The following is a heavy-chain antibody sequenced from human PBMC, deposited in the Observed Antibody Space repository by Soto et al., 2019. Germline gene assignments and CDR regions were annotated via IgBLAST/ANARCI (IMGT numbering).Heavy chain of an antibody. D-gene: IGHD1-26*01. CDR3: GRGKYSGSYYDWFDP. V-gene: IGHV4-59*01. CDR1: GGSISSYY. CDR2: IYYSGTT. Sequence: PSECLSLTCTVAGGSISSYYWSWIRQPPGKGLEWIGYIYYSGTTNYNPSLKSRVTISVDTSKNQFSLKLSSVTAADTAVYYCGRGKYSGSYYDWFDPWGQGTLVTVSS. J-gene: IGHJ5*02.